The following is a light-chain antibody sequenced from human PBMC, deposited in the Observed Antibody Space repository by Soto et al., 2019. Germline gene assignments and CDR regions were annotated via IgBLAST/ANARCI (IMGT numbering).Light chain of an antibody. Sequence: DIRLTQSPSSLSASVGDRVTITCRASQGVGTYLAWYQHNPGKAPKSLIKTASTLQSGVPSRFSGSGSATDFTLTSSSLHPEDFATYYCQHYSTYHRPCGQGTRVDLK. CDR1: QGVGTY. J-gene: IGKJ5*01. V-gene: IGKV1-16*01. CDR2: TAS. CDR3: QHYSTYHRP.